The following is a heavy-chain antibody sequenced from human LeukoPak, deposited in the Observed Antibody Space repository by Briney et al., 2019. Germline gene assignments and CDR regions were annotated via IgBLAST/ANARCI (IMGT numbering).Heavy chain of an antibody. D-gene: IGHD2-8*01. CDR2: ISGSGGST. Sequence: GGSLRLSCAASGFTFSSYAMSWVRQAPGKGLEWVSAISGSGGSTYYADSVKGRFTISRDNSKNTLYLQMNSLRSEDTAVYYCARDGLYCTNGVCSSDIWGQGTLVTVSS. V-gene: IGHV3-23*01. J-gene: IGHJ3*02. CDR1: GFTFSSYA. CDR3: ARDGLYCTNGVCSSDI.